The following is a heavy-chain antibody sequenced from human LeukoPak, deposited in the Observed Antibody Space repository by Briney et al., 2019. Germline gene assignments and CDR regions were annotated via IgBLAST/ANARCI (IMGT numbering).Heavy chain of an antibody. D-gene: IGHD6-13*01. CDR2: INPNSGGT. J-gene: IGHJ4*02. Sequence: GASVKVSCKASGYTFTSYGISWVRQAPGQGLEWMGWINPNSGGTNYAQKFQGRVTMTRDTSISTAYMELSRLRSDDTAVYYCARVNAAAGLNFDYWGQGTQVTVSS. CDR1: GYTFTSYG. CDR3: ARVNAAAGLNFDY. V-gene: IGHV1-2*02.